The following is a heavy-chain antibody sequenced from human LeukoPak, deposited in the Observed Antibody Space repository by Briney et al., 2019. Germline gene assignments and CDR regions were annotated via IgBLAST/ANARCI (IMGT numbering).Heavy chain of an antibody. V-gene: IGHV4-34*01. CDR2: INHSGST. CDR1: GGSFSGYY. Sequence: SETLSLTCAVYGGSFSGYYWSWIRQPPGKGLEWIGEINHSGSTNYNPSLKSRVTISVDTSKNQFSLNLNSVTAADTAVYYCARQGGSGMDVWGQGTTVTVSS. CDR3: ARQGGSGMDV. J-gene: IGHJ6*02.